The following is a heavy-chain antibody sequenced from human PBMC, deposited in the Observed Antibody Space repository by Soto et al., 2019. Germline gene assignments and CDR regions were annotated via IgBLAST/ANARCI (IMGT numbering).Heavy chain of an antibody. CDR3: ARSSTSGDV. CDR2: ISTSSGSR. V-gene: IGHV3-21*01. Sequence: LGLSCAASGFSFGSYVMNWVRQAPGKGLQWVSSISTSSGSRYYADSVRGRFTISRDNAKNSLYLQMNSLRVDDTAVYYCARSSTSGDVWGQGTTVTVSS. J-gene: IGHJ6*02. D-gene: IGHD2-2*01. CDR1: GFSFGSYV.